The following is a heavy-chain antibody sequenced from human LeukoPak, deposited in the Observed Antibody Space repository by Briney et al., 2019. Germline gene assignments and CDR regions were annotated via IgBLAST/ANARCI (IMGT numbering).Heavy chain of an antibody. CDR3: ARLGLYSSGWYSDY. CDR2: ISTSSTYI. D-gene: IGHD6-19*01. J-gene: IGHJ4*02. V-gene: IGHV3-21*01. Sequence: GGSLRLSCAASGFTFSSYSMNWVRQAPGKGLEWVSSISTSSTYIYYADSVKGRFTISRDNAKNSLYLQMNSLRAEDTAVYCCARLGLYSSGWYSDYWGQGNLVTVSS. CDR1: GFTFSSYS.